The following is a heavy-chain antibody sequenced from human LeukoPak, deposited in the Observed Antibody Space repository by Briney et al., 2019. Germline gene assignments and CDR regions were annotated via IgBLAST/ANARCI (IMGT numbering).Heavy chain of an antibody. D-gene: IGHD5-24*01. V-gene: IGHV1-69*05. Sequence: ASVKVSCKASGDTFSSYAISWVRQAPGQGLEWMGGINPIFGTANYAQKFQGRVTITTDESTSTAYMGLSSLRSEDTAVYYCAREIYDGWLQPRPFDYWGQGTLVTVSS. CDR1: GDTFSSYA. J-gene: IGHJ4*02. CDR2: INPIFGTA. CDR3: AREIYDGWLQPRPFDY.